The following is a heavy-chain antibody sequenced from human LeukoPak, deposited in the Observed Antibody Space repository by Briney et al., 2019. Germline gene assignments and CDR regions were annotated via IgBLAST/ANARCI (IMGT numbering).Heavy chain of an antibody. J-gene: IGHJ6*02. CDR3: ASLAVAGTWDYYYGMDV. CDR2: ISYDGSNK. Sequence: PGGSLRLSCAASGFTFSSYAMHWVRQAPGKGLEWVAVISYDGSNKYYADSVKGRFTISRDNSKNTLYLQMNSLRAEDTAVYYCASLAVAGTWDYYYGMDVWGQGTTVTVSS. V-gene: IGHV3-30*14. D-gene: IGHD6-19*01. CDR1: GFTFSSYA.